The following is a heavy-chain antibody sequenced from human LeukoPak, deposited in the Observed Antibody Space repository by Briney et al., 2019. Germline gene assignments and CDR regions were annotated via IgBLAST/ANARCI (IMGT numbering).Heavy chain of an antibody. Sequence: SETLSLTCTVSGGSISSSSYYWGWIRQPPGKGLEWIGSIYYSGSTYYNPSLKSRVTISVDMSKNQFSLKLSSVTAADTAVYYCARHSSSWYIGWFDPWGQGTLVTVSS. J-gene: IGHJ5*02. V-gene: IGHV4-39*01. CDR2: IYYSGST. CDR3: ARHSSSWYIGWFDP. D-gene: IGHD6-13*01. CDR1: GGSISSSSYY.